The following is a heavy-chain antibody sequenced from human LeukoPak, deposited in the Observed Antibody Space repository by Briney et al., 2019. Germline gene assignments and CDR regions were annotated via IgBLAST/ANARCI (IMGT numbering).Heavy chain of an antibody. Sequence: GGSLRLSCSTSGVTFSGYSMNWVRRAPGKGLEWVSAISGSGGSTYYADSVKGRFTISRDNAKNSLYLQINSLRAEDTAVYYCARDPSSGWYLKGWFDPWGQGTLVTVSS. CDR2: ISGSGGST. D-gene: IGHD6-19*01. J-gene: IGHJ5*02. CDR3: ARDPSSGWYLKGWFDP. CDR1: GVTFSGYS. V-gene: IGHV3-21*01.